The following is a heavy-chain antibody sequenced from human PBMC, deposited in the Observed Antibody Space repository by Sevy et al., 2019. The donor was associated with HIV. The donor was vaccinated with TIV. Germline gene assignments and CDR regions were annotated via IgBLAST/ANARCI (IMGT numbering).Heavy chain of an antibody. CDR3: TRWSGSQSIFDY. J-gene: IGHJ4*02. CDR1: GFIFGDYG. D-gene: IGHD1-26*01. CDR2: FKSKSHGGTT. Sequence: GGSLRLSCTASGFIFGDYGMSWVRQAPGKGLEWIAFFKSKSHGGTTENAASVKGRFTISRDESKNIVYLQTSNLKTEDTAVYYCTRWSGSQSIFDYWGQGTLVTVSS. V-gene: IGHV3-49*04.